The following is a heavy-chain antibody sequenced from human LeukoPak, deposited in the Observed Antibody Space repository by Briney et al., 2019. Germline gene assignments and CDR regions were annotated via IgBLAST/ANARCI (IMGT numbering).Heavy chain of an antibody. Sequence: SETLSLTCTVSGGSISSYYWSWIRQPPGKGLEWIGYIYYSGSTNYNPSLKSRVTISVDTSKNQFSLKLRSVTAADTAVYYCARVEGDGYNSDWYFDLWGRGTLVTVSS. D-gene: IGHD5-24*01. J-gene: IGHJ2*01. CDR1: GGSISSYY. CDR2: IYYSGST. CDR3: ARVEGDGYNSDWYFDL. V-gene: IGHV4-59*01.